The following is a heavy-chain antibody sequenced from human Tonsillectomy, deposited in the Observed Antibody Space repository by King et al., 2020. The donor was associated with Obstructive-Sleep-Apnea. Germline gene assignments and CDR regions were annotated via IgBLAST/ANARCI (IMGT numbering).Heavy chain of an antibody. V-gene: IGHV4-31*11. CDR3: ARSNYDILTGYYFDY. D-gene: IGHD3-9*01. Sequence: VQLQESGPGLVKPSQTLSLTCAVSGGSISSGGYYWSWSRQPPGNGLAWIGYIYYNGRTYYNPSLKIRVTISVDTSKNQFSLKLTSVTSADTAVYYCARSNYDILTGYYFDYWGQGTLVTVSS. J-gene: IGHJ4*02. CDR2: IYYNGRT. CDR1: GGSISSGGYY.